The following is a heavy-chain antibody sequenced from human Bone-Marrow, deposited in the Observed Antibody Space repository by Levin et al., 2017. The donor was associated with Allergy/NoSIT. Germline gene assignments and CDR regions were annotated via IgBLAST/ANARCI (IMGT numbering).Heavy chain of an antibody. Sequence: ASVKVSCKASGYTFTSYGISWVRQAPGQGLEWMGWISAYNGNTNYAQKLQGRVTMTTDTSTSTAYMELRSLRSDDTAVYYCARGQIAAATRSMFDYWGQGTLVTVSS. CDR1: GYTFTSYG. J-gene: IGHJ4*02. CDR3: ARGQIAAATRSMFDY. D-gene: IGHD6-13*01. V-gene: IGHV1-18*01. CDR2: ISAYNGNT.